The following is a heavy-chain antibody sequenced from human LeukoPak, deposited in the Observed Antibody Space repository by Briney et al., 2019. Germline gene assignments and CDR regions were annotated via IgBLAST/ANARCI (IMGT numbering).Heavy chain of an antibody. CDR3: AKDLVRGVIRDLTGYGMDV. Sequence: GRSLRLSCAASGFTFSSYGMHWVRQAPGKGLEWVAVISYDGSNKYYADSVKGRFTISRDNSKNTLYLQMYSLRAEDTAVYYCAKDLVRGVIRDLTGYGMDVWGQGTTVTVSS. J-gene: IGHJ6*02. D-gene: IGHD3-10*02. V-gene: IGHV3-30*18. CDR1: GFTFSSYG. CDR2: ISYDGSNK.